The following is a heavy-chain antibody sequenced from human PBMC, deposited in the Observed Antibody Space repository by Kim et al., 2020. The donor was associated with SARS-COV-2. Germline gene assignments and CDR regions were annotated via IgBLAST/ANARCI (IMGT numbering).Heavy chain of an antibody. CDR3: AKEGTSGTFPDY. Sequence: GGSLRLSCAASGFTFRNYRMHWVRQAPGKGLEWVALIRFDGSKTYYVDSAKGRFTISRDNAKNTLFRHMFALGDEDTAVYYCAKEGTSGTFPDYWGQGTLVTVSS. CDR1: GFTFRNYR. J-gene: IGHJ4*02. CDR2: IRFDGSKT. V-gene: IGHV3-30*02. D-gene: IGHD3-10*01.